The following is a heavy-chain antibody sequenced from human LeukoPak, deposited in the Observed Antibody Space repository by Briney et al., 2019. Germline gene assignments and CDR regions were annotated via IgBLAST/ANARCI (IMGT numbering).Heavy chain of an antibody. J-gene: IGHJ4*02. CDR2: IYSGGST. Sequence: GGSLRLSCTASGFTFSRHAMSWVRQAPGKGLEWVSVIYSGGSTYYADSVKGRFTISRDNSKNTLYLQMNSLRAEDTAVYYCARVLRSTMVRGVISRGYYFDYWGQGTLVTVSS. V-gene: IGHV3-53*01. D-gene: IGHD3-10*01. CDR1: GFTFSRHA. CDR3: ARVLRSTMVRGVISRGYYFDY.